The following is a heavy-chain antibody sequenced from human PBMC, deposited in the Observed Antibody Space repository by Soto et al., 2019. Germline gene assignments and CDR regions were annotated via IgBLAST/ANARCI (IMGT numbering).Heavy chain of an antibody. CDR1: GYTFSGSA. CDR3: TSRYCSSASCHT. CDR2: IRGKANSYET. V-gene: IGHV3-73*01. J-gene: IGHJ5*02. Sequence: EVQLVESGGGLVQPGGSLKLSCVASGYTFSGSAFHWVGQAPGKGLEWVGRIRGKANSYETAYAESVKGRFTISRDDSKNTAFLQMNSLKTEDTAVYYCTSRYCSSASCHTWGQGTRVTVSS. D-gene: IGHD2-2*01.